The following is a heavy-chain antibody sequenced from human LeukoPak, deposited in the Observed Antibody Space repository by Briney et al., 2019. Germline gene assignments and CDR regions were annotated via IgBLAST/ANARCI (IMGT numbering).Heavy chain of an antibody. CDR3: ASRAKGYYYGMDV. CDR1: GFTVSGNY. J-gene: IGHJ6*02. D-gene: IGHD1-26*01. Sequence: PGGSLRLSCAASGFTVSGNYRSWVRQAPGKGLEWVSLLYSGRSTYYADSVNGRFSISRDNSKNTLYLQMNSLRAEDTAVYYCASRAKGYYYGMDVWGQGTTVTVSS. V-gene: IGHV3-66*01. CDR2: LYSGRST.